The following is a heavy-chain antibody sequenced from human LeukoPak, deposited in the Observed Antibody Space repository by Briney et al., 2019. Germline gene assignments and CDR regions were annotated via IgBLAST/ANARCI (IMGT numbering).Heavy chain of an antibody. CDR1: GLTFSSFA. CDR3: AKDRDGGTNTRAKGFDY. V-gene: IGHV3-23*01. D-gene: IGHD1-7*01. Sequence: GGSLRLSCAASGFASGLTFSSFAMSWVRQAPGKGLEWVSAISASGGTTYSADSVRGRFTISRDNSKNTLYLQVNSLRVEDTAVYYCAKDRDGGTNTRAKGFDYWGQGTLVTVSS. CDR2: ISASGGTT. J-gene: IGHJ4*02.